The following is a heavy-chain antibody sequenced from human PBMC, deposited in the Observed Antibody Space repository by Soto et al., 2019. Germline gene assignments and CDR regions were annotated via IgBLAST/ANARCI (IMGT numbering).Heavy chain of an antibody. J-gene: IGHJ4*01. CDR3: AKDGEWELGGNYFDY. Sequence: QVQLVESGGGVVQPGRPLRLSCAASGFTFSSYGMHWVRQAPGKGLEWVAVISYDGSNKYYADSVKGRFTISRDNSKNTLYLPMHSLRAEDTAVYYCAKDGEWELGGNYFDYWAHGTLVTVSS. CDR2: ISYDGSNK. D-gene: IGHD1-26*01. CDR1: GFTFSSYG. V-gene: IGHV3-30*18.